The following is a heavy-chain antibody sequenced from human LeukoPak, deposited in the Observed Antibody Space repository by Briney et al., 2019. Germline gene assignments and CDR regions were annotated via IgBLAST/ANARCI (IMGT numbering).Heavy chain of an antibody. D-gene: IGHD6-19*01. CDR3: AQGFSSGWYPY. Sequence: GGSLRLSCAVSGFSVSSFGMSWVRQAPGKGREWISAISLNGETTWYADSVKGRFTISRDNSKNTLYLQLTSLRAEDTAVYYCAQGFSSGWYPYWGQGSLVSVSS. V-gene: IGHV3-23*01. J-gene: IGHJ4*02. CDR1: GFSVSSFG. CDR2: ISLNGETT.